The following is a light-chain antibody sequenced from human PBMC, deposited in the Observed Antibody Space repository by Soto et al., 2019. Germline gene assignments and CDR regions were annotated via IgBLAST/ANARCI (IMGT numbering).Light chain of an antibody. CDR2: STN. V-gene: IGLV8-61*01. CDR1: SGSVSTSYY. J-gene: IGLJ2*01. Sequence: QTVVTQEPSFSVSPGGTVILTCGLSSGSVSTSYYPSWYQQTPGQAPRTLIYSTNTRSSGVPDRFSGSILGNKAALTITGAQADDESFYYCVLYMGSGVSVFGGGTQLTVL. CDR3: VLYMGSGVSV.